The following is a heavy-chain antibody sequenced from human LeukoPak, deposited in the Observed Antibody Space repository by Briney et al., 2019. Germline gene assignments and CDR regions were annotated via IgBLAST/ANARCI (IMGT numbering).Heavy chain of an antibody. CDR1: GYTFSTYG. Sequence: ASVKVSCKTSGYTFSTYGITWVRQAPGQGFQWMGWISAHSGNTKYAENFQGRISLTTDTSATTAYMELRSLTSDDTSVYYLARDLSSGGWTLEFDYWGQGSLVTVAS. CDR2: ISAHSGNT. CDR3: ARDLSSGGWTLEFDY. J-gene: IGHJ4*02. D-gene: IGHD1-1*01. V-gene: IGHV1-18*01.